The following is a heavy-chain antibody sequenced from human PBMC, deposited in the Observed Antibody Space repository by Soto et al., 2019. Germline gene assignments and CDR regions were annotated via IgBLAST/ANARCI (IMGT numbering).Heavy chain of an antibody. Sequence: SETLSLTCAVYGGSFSGYYWSWIRQPPGKGLEWIGEINHSGSTNYNPSLKSRVTISVDTSKNQFSLKLSSVTAADTAVYYCARVVNGSGSYYNWALDYYYYMDVWGKGTTVTVSS. J-gene: IGHJ6*03. V-gene: IGHV4-34*01. CDR1: GGSFSGYY. D-gene: IGHD3-10*01. CDR3: ARVVNGSGSYYNWALDYYYYMDV. CDR2: INHSGST.